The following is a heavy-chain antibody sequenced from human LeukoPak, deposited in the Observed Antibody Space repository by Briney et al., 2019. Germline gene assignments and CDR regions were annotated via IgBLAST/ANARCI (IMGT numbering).Heavy chain of an antibody. CDR2: IKSKTDGGTA. D-gene: IGHD3-3*01. CDR3: TRAPGTGPLTVTWSGPFDI. V-gene: IGHV3-15*01. CDR1: RFTFTNAW. Sequence: GGSLRLSCAASRFTFTNAWMSWVRQAPGKGLEWVGRIKSKTDGGTADYAAPVKGRFTISRDDSKSTVYLQMNSLKTEDTAVYYCTRAPGTGPLTVTWSGPFDIWGQGTVVTVSS. J-gene: IGHJ3*02.